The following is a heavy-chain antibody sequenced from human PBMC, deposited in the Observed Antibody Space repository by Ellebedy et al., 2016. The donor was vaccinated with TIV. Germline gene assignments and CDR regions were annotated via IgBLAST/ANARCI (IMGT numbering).Heavy chain of an antibody. CDR1: GHSFTGYY. J-gene: IGHJ3*02. Sequence: AASVKVSCKPSGHSFTGYYMHWVRQAPGQGLEWMGWINPESGGTNYAQKFQGWVTMTRDTSITTAYMELSRLTSDDTAMYYCAYSIAAAGDAFDIWGQGTMVTVSS. CDR3: AYSIAAAGDAFDI. V-gene: IGHV1-2*04. CDR2: INPESGGT. D-gene: IGHD6-13*01.